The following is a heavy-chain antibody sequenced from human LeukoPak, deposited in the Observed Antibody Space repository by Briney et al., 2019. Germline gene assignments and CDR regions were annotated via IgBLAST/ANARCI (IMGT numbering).Heavy chain of an antibody. CDR1: GGSITNSY. Sequence: SETLSLTCTASGGSITNSYWNWIRQSPGKGLEWIGYINYSGSTNYNPSLKSRVTISVDTSKNQFSLKLSSVTAADTAVYFCARDPLSTNDFDIWGQGTMVTVSS. CDR3: ARDPLSTNDFDI. V-gene: IGHV4-59*01. CDR2: INYSGST. D-gene: IGHD1-1*01. J-gene: IGHJ3*02.